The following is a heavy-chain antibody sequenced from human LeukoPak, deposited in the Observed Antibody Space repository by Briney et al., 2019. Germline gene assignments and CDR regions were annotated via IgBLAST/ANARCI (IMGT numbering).Heavy chain of an antibody. Sequence: SETLSLTCTVSGGPISIYYWSWIRQPPGKGLEWIGYIYYSGSTNYIPSLKARITISVDTSKNQFSLKLSSVTAADTAVYYCARFEYNWFDPWGQGTLVTVSS. CDR1: GGPISIYY. CDR3: ARFEYNWFDP. V-gene: IGHV4-59*01. CDR2: IYYSGST. J-gene: IGHJ5*02.